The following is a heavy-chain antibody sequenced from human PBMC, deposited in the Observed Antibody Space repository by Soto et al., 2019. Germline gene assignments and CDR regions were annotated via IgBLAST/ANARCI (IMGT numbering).Heavy chain of an antibody. CDR1: GYTFTSYY. D-gene: IGHD4-17*01. J-gene: IGHJ1*01. Sequence: ASVKVSCKASGYTFTSYYMHWVRQAPGQGLEWMGIINPSGGSTSYAQKFQGRVTMTRDTSTSTVYMELSSLRSEDTAVYYCARGPSPDDYGDSSAEYFQHWGQGTLVTVSS. CDR3: ARGPSPDDYGDSSAEYFQH. CDR2: INPSGGST. V-gene: IGHV1-46*03.